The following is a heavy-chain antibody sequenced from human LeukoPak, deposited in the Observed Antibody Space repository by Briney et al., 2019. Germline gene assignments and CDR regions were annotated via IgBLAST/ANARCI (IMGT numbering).Heavy chain of an antibody. CDR1: GFTFSSYD. V-gene: IGHV3-13*01. D-gene: IGHD4-17*01. J-gene: IGHJ4*02. CDR3: ARSFYGDYPY. Sequence: GGSLRLSCAASGFTFSSYDMHWVRQVTGKGLEWVSSIGTTGDTHYAVSVKGRFTISRENAKNSLYLQMSSLSAGDTAVYYCARSFYGDYPYLGQGTLVTVSS. CDR2: IGTTGDT.